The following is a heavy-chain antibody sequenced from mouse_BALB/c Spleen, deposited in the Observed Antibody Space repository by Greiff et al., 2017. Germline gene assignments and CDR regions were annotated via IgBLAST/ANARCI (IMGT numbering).Heavy chain of an antibody. D-gene: IGHD2-4*01. J-gene: IGHJ3*01. CDR1: GYSFTGYY. V-gene: IGHV1-53*01. CDR2: INPYNGPT. Sequence: QVQLQQPGPELVKPGASVKLSCKASGYSFTGYYMHWVKQGPGQGLEWIGRINPYNGPTNYKQKFKDKATMTVDKSSSTAYMQLHSLTSEDSAVYNCANDITTRKGFAYWGQGTLVTVSA. CDR3: ANDITTRKGFAY.